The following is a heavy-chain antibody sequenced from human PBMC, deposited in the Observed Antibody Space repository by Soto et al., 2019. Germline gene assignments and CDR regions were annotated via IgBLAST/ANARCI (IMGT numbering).Heavy chain of an antibody. J-gene: IGHJ6*02. Sequence: ASVKVSCKASGYTFTSYGISWVRQAPGQGLEWMGWISAYNGNTNYAQKLQGRVTMTTDTSTSTAYMELRSLRSDDTAVYYCARGDWGGDCYYYYYYGMDVWGQGTTVTVSS. CDR3: ARGDWGGDCYYYYYYGMDV. CDR2: ISAYNGNT. CDR1: GYTFTSYG. D-gene: IGHD2-21*02. V-gene: IGHV1-18*01.